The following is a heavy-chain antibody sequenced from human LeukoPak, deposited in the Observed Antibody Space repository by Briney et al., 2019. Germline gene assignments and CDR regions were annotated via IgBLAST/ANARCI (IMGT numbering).Heavy chain of an antibody. CDR2: ISVDGRST. D-gene: IGHD2-15*01. CDR3: AKDICSGGSCYLDY. J-gene: IGHJ4*02. Sequence: PGGSLRLSCAVSGFTFDDYAMHWVRQAPGKGLDWVSLISVDGRSTYYADSVKGRFTISRDNSKNSLYLQMNSLRTEDTALYYCAKDICSGGSCYLDYWGQGSLVTVSS. V-gene: IGHV3-43*02. CDR1: GFTFDDYA.